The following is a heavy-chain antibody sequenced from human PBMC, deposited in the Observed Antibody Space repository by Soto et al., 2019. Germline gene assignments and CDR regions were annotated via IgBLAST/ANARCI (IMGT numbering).Heavy chain of an antibody. J-gene: IGHJ4*02. CDR3: ARTYYDILTGDLV. CDR2: IIPIFGTA. D-gene: IGHD3-9*01. Sequence: VASVKVSCKASGGTFSSYAISWVRQAPGQGLEWMGGIIPIFGTANYAQKFQGRVTITADESTSTAYMELSSLRSEDTAVYYCARTYYDILTGDLVWGQGTLVTVS. V-gene: IGHV1-69*13. CDR1: GGTFSSYA.